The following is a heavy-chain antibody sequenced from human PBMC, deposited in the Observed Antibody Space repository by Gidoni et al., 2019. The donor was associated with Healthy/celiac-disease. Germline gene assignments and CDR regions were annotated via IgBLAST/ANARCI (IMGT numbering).Heavy chain of an antibody. CDR2: ISSNGGST. D-gene: IGHD2-21*02. V-gene: IGHV3-64D*06. CDR3: VKDWGGLMPPLYCGGDCRTLPSFDP. Sequence: VSAISSNGGSTYYADSVKGRFTISRDNSKNTLYLQMSSLRAEDTAVYYCVKDWGGLMPPLYCGGDCRTLPSFDPWGQGTLVTVSS. J-gene: IGHJ5*02.